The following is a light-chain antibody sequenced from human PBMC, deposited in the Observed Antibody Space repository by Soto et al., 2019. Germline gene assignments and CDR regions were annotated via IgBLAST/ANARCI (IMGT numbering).Light chain of an antibody. Sequence: QSVLTQPPSVSAAPGQKVAISCSGSSSNIGDNYVSWYQHVPGTAPRLLIYDNNKRPSGIPDRFSGSKSGTTATLGITGLQTGDEADYFCGTWYSSLSIVVFGGGTKLTV. CDR1: SSNIGDNY. J-gene: IGLJ2*01. CDR2: DNN. CDR3: GTWYSSLSIVV. V-gene: IGLV1-51*01.